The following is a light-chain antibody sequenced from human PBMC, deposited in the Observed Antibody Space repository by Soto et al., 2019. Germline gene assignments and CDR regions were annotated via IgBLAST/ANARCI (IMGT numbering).Light chain of an antibody. CDR2: AAS. V-gene: IGKV1-9*01. CDR1: QGISSY. CDR3: QQINSFPVT. J-gene: IGKJ5*01. Sequence: IQLTQSPSFVSASVGDRVTITCRASQGISSYLAWYQQRPGKAPKLLIYAASTLQSGVPSRFSGSGSGTEFTLTISSLQPEDFATYYCQQINSFPVTFGGGTRLEIK.